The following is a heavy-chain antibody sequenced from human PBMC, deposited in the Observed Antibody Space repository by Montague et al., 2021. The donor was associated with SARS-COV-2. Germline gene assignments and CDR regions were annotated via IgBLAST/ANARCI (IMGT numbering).Heavy chain of an antibody. J-gene: IGHJ4*02. CDR3: AKASRGYGGDFDS. CDR1: GDSVNRNY. V-gene: IGHV4-59*02. Sequence: SETLSLTCSVSGDSVNRNYWSWVRQPPGKGLEWLGYIFYSESTYNPSLNSRVTLSLDTAKNHFSLNLISLTAADTAVYYCAKASRGYGGDFDSWGQGTLVIVSS. CDR2: IFYSEST. D-gene: IGHD4-23*01.